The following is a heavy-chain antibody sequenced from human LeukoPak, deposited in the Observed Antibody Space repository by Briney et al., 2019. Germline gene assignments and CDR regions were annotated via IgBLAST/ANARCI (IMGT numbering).Heavy chain of an antibody. J-gene: IGHJ4*02. Sequence: VKVSCKASGGTFSSYAISWVRQAPGQGLEWMGGIIPIFGTANYAQKFQGRVTIAADESTSTAYMELSSLRSEDTAVYYCASNDIVVVPAAPAKPFDYWGQGTLVTVSS. V-gene: IGHV1-69*01. CDR2: IIPIFGTA. CDR1: GGTFSSYA. D-gene: IGHD2-2*01. CDR3: ASNDIVVVPAAPAKPFDY.